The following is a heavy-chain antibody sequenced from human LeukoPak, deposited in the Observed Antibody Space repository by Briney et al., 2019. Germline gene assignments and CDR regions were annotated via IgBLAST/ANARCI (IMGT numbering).Heavy chain of an antibody. CDR1: GGSISSYY. CDR3: VRRGGGLDI. CDR2: ILYSGST. D-gene: IGHD3-10*01. V-gene: IGHV4-59*08. J-gene: IGHJ3*02. Sequence: SDTLSLTCTVSGGSISSYYWSWIRQPPGKGLEWIGYILYSGSTNYNPSLKSRVTISVNTSKTQFFLKLSSVTAADTAVYYCVRRGGGLDIWGQGTVVTVSS.